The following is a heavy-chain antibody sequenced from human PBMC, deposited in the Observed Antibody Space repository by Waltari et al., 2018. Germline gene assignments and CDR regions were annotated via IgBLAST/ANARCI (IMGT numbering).Heavy chain of an antibody. J-gene: IGHJ4*02. CDR1: GYVFTGYY. CDR2: INPNSGGT. Sequence: QVQLVQSGPEVKKPGASVEVSCKASGYVFTGYYIHWVRRAPGQGLEWMGWINPNSGGTNYAQKFQGRVTMTRDTSISTVYMELSRLRSDDTAVYYCAHSTPPYYYDESGFNPFDYWGQGTLVTVSS. CDR3: AHSTPPYYYDESGFNPFDY. D-gene: IGHD3-22*01. V-gene: IGHV1-2*02.